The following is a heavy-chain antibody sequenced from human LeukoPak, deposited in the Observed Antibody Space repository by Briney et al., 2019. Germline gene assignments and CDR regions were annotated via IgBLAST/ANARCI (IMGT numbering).Heavy chain of an antibody. D-gene: IGHD1-1*01. CDR1: GFTFSSHY. CDR3: ARDLTANWSFDY. CDR2: ISLDGSNK. V-gene: IGHV3-30*09. Sequence: GGSLRLSCAASGFTFSSHYMHWVRQAPGKGLGWVAVISLDGSNKYYAGSVRGRFAISRDNSENTLYLQMNSLRTEDTAVYYCARDLTANWSFDYCGQGTLVTVSS. J-gene: IGHJ4*02.